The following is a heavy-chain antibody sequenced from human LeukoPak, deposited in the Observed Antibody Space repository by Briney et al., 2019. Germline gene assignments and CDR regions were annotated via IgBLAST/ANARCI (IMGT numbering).Heavy chain of an antibody. J-gene: IGHJ3*02. CDR2: ISAYNGNT. CDR3: ARRETTVVTLDI. V-gene: IGHV1-18*01. Sequence: ASVKVSCKASGYTFTSYGISWVRQAPGQGLEWMGWISAYNGNTNYAQKLQGRVTMTRNTSISTAYMELSSLRSEDTAVYYCARRETTVVTLDIWGQGTMVTVSS. CDR1: GYTFTSYG. D-gene: IGHD4-23*01.